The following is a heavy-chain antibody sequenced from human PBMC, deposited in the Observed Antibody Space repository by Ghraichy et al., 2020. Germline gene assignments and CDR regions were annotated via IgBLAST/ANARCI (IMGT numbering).Heavy chain of an antibody. CDR1: GFTFSSYW. Sequence: GESLRLSCAASGFTFSSYWMHWVRQAPGKGLVWVTRINSDGSSTSYADSVKGRFTISRDNAKNTLYLQMNNLRAEDTAVYYCARAGYFRFDYWGQGTLVTVSS. J-gene: IGHJ4*02. V-gene: IGHV3-74*01. CDR3: ARAGYFRFDY. CDR2: INSDGSST. D-gene: IGHD1-26*01.